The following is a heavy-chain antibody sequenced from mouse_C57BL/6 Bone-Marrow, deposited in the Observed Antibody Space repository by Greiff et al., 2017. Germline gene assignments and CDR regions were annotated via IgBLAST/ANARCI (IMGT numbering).Heavy chain of an antibody. CDR1: GYTFTSYW. D-gene: IGHD2-4*01. V-gene: IGHV1-64*01. CDR2: IHPNSGST. Sequence: QVQLQQSGAELVKPGASVKLSCKASGYTFTSYWMHWVKQRPGQGLEWIGMIHPNSGSTNYNEKFKSKATLTVDKSSSTAYLQLSSLTSEDSAVYYCANYDYGGFAYWGQGTLVTVSA. J-gene: IGHJ3*01. CDR3: ANYDYGGFAY.